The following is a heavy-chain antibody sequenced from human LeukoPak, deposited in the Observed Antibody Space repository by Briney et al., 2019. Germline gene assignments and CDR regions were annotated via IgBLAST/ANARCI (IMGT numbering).Heavy chain of an antibody. J-gene: IGHJ5*02. CDR2: INAGNGNT. CDR3: ARDSYYYDSSGYYNWFGP. D-gene: IGHD3-22*01. Sequence: GASVKVSCKASGYTFTSYAMHWVRQAPGQRLEWMGWINAGNGNTKYSQEFQGRVTITRDTSASTAYMELSSLRSEDMAVYYCARDSYYYDSSGYYNWFGPWGQGTLVTVSS. V-gene: IGHV1-3*03. CDR1: GYTFTSYA.